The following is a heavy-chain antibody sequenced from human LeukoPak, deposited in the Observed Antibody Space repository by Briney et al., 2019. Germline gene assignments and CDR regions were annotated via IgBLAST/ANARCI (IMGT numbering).Heavy chain of an antibody. D-gene: IGHD3-3*01. J-gene: IGHJ3*02. V-gene: IGHV1-24*01. CDR2: FDAEDGEI. Sequence: ASVKVSCKVSGYTLTQLSVHWVRQAPGKGLEWMGGFDAEDGEIIYAQKFQGRVTMTEDTSTDTAYMELSSLRSEDTAVYYCATNRQIMILGVVIMPAFDIWGQGTMVTVS. CDR3: ATNRQIMILGVVIMPAFDI. CDR1: GYTLTQLS.